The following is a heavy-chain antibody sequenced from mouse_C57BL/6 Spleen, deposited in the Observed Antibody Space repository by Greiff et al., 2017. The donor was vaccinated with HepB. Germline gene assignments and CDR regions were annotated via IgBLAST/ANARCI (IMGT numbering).Heavy chain of an antibody. CDR1: GYTFTDYY. CDR3: ARGYDGYYRAMDY. V-gene: IGHV1-19*01. Sequence: EVQLQQSGPVLVKPGASVKMSCKASGYTFTDYYMNWVKQSHGKSLEWIGVINPYNGGTSYNQKFKGKATLTVDKSSSTAYMELNSLTSEDSAVYYCARGYDGYYRAMDYWGQGTSVTVSS. J-gene: IGHJ4*01. CDR2: INPYNGGT. D-gene: IGHD2-3*01.